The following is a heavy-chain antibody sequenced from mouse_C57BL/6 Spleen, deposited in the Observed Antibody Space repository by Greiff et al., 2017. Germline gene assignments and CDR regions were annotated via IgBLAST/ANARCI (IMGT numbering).Heavy chain of an antibody. D-gene: IGHD5-5*01. V-gene: IGHV5-16*01. CDR1: GFTFSDYY. Sequence: EVQRVESEGGLVQPGSSMKLSCTASGFTFSDYYMAWVRQVPEKGLEWVANINYDGSSTYYLDSLKSRFIISRDNAKNILYLQMSSLKSEDTATYYCARAYLFAMDYWGQGTSVTVSS. J-gene: IGHJ4*01. CDR2: INYDGSST. CDR3: ARAYLFAMDY.